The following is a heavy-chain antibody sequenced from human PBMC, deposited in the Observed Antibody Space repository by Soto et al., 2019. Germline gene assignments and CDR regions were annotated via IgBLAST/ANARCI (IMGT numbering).Heavy chain of an antibody. V-gene: IGHV3-23*01. J-gene: IGHJ4*02. Sequence: PGGSLRLSCASSVFTFISYAMSWVRQAPGKGLEWVSAISGSGGSTYYADSVKGRFTISRDNSKNTLYLQMNSLRAEDTAVYYCAGELELRGYFDYWGQGTLVTVSS. CDR3: AGELELRGYFDY. CDR2: ISGSGGST. D-gene: IGHD1-7*01. CDR1: VFTFISYA.